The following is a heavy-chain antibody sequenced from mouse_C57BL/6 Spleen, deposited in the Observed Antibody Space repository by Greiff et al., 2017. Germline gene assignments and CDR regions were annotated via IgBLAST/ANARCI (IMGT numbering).Heavy chain of an antibody. J-gene: IGHJ3*01. CDR1: GFTFSSYG. D-gene: IGHD1-1*02. Sequence: DVLLVESGGDLVKPGGSVKLSCAASGFTFSSYGMSWVRQTPDKRLEWVATISSGGSYTYYPDSVKGRVTISRDNAKNTLYLQMSSLKAEDTAMYYCARQGGGSLAYWGQGTLVTVSA. CDR3: ARQGGGSLAY. V-gene: IGHV5-6*01. CDR2: ISSGGSYT.